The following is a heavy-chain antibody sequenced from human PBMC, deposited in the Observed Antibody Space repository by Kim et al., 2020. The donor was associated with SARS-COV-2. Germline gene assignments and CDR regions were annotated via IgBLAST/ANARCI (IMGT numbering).Heavy chain of an antibody. CDR2: ICYSGST. CDR3: ARHEGATMFGVVIMGGYGMDV. J-gene: IGHJ6*02. CDR1: GGSISSSSCY. D-gene: IGHD3-3*01. V-gene: IGHV4-39*01. Sequence: SETLSLTCTVSGGSISSSSCYWGWIRQPPGKGLKWIGNICYSGSTYYNPSLKSRVTISVDTSKNQFYLTLSSVTAADTAVYYCARHEGATMFGVVIMGGYGMDVWGQGTTVTVSS.